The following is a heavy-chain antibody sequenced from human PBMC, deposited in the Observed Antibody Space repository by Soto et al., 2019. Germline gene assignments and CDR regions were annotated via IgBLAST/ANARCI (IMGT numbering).Heavy chain of an antibody. J-gene: IGHJ3*02. V-gene: IGHV3-9*01. CDR2: ISWNSGNI. CDR3: AKDSSYDFWSGYSPPDAFDI. D-gene: IGHD3-3*01. Sequence: SLRLSCAASGFTFDDYAMHWVRQAPGKGLEWVSGISWNSGNIGYADSVKGRFTISRDNAKNSLYLQMNSLRAEDTALYYCAKDSSYDFWSGYSPPDAFDIWGQGTMVTVSS. CDR1: GFTFDDYA.